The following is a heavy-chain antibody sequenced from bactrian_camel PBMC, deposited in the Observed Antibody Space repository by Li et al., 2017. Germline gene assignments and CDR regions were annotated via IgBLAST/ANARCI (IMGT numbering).Heavy chain of an antibody. Sequence: HVQLVESGGGSVQAGGALRLSCAASIRTYSGRYCMAWFRQAPGKEREGVASVHSGFGAIYADAVKGRFTISRDNTKNTLSLQMNSLKPEDTAMYYCAAQAPLWCSYTADFDYWGRGTQVTVS. V-gene: IGHV3S53*01. CDR1: IRTYSGRYC. D-gene: IGHD2*01. CDR3: AAQAPLWCSYTADFDY. J-gene: IGHJ6*01. CDR2: VHSGFGA.